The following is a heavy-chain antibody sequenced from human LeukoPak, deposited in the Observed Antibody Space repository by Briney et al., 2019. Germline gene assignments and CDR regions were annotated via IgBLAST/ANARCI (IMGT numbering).Heavy chain of an antibody. J-gene: IGHJ3*02. Sequence: ASVKVSCKASGYTFTSYGISWVRQAPGQGLEWMGWISAYNGSTNYAQKLQGRVTMTTDTSRSTAYMELRSLRSDDTAVYYCASRVSDYGSGSFESDAFDIWGQGTMVTVSS. D-gene: IGHD3-10*01. CDR2: ISAYNGST. V-gene: IGHV1-18*01. CDR1: GYTFTSYG. CDR3: ASRVSDYGSGSFESDAFDI.